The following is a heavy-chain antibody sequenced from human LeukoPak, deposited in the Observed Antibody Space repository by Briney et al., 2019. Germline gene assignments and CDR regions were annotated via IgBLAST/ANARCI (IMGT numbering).Heavy chain of an antibody. V-gene: IGHV4-61*02. CDR1: GGSISSGSYF. CDR3: AREHLYYYDSSGYWVY. Sequence: PSETLSLTCTVSGGSISSGSYFWRWIRQPAGKGLEWIGRFYTSGSTNYNPSLKSRVTISVDTSKYQFSLKLSSVTAADTAVYYCAREHLYYYDSSGYWVYWGQGTLVTVSS. J-gene: IGHJ4*02. CDR2: FYTSGST. D-gene: IGHD3-22*01.